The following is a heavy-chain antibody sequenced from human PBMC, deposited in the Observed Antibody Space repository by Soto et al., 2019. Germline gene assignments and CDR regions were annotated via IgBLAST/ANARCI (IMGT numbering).Heavy chain of an antibody. Sequence: ASVKVSCKASGYTFTSYGISWVRQAPGQGLEWMGWISAYNGNTNYAQKLQERVTITRDMSTSTAYMELSSLRSEDTAVYYCAVDRADTVTTYFDYWGQGTLVTVSS. CDR3: AVDRADTVTTYFDY. CDR2: ISAYNGNT. V-gene: IGHV1-18*01. D-gene: IGHD4-17*01. CDR1: GYTFTSYG. J-gene: IGHJ4*02.